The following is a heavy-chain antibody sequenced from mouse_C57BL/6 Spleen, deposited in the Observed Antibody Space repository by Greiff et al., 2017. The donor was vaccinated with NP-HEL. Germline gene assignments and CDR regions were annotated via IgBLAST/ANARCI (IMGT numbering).Heavy chain of an antibody. V-gene: IGHV1-82*01. D-gene: IGHD4-1*01. Sequence: QVQLQQSGPELVKPGASVKISCKASGYAFSSSWMNWVKRRPGKGLEWIGRIYPGDGDTNYNGKFKGKATLTADKSSSTAYMQLSSLTSEDSAVYFCASSLNWDRYYFDYWGQGTTLTVSS. J-gene: IGHJ2*01. CDR3: ASSLNWDRYYFDY. CDR1: GYAFSSSW. CDR2: IYPGDGDT.